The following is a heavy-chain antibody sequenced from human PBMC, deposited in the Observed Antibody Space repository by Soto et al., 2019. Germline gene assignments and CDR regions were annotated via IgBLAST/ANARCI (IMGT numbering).Heavy chain of an antibody. V-gene: IGHV3-74*01. J-gene: IGHJ5*02. D-gene: IGHD2-2*01. Sequence: RLSCAASGFVFIMYWMHLVSKVPGEGPERVTRINDAGASTDYAHSAKSRFTISRDNAKDILSLQMNALSVDYTSVYDCIRVPRTSSVSTGASWGQGTLVTVSS. CDR3: IRVPRTSSVSTGAS. CDR1: GFVFIMYW. CDR2: INDAGAST.